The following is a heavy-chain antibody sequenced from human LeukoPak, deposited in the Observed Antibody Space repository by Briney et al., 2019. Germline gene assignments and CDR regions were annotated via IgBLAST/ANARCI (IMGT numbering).Heavy chain of an antibody. Sequence: GESLKISCKGSGYRFTSYWISWVRQMPGKGLEWMGRIDPTDSCTNYSPSFQGHVTISVDKSVTTAYLQWNSLKASDTAIYYCARQRALSWFDPWGQGTLVTVSS. CDR1: GYRFTSYW. CDR3: ARQRALSWFDP. J-gene: IGHJ5*02. CDR2: IDPTDSCT. V-gene: IGHV5-10-1*01. D-gene: IGHD6-25*01.